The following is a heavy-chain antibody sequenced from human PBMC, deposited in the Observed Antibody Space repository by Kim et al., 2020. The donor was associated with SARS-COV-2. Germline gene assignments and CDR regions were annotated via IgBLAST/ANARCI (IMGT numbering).Heavy chain of an antibody. CDR2: INEDGSQA. V-gene: IGHV3-7*01. Sequence: GWSLRLSCAASGFTFSSNWMSWVRQAPGKGLEWVAKINEDGSQAYYVNSVEGRFTISRDNAKNLLFLQMNSLRVDDTAIYYCARDRAYSLDYWGQGTRVTVSS. J-gene: IGHJ4*02. CDR1: GFTFSSNW. D-gene: IGHD2-15*01. CDR3: ARDRAYSLDY.